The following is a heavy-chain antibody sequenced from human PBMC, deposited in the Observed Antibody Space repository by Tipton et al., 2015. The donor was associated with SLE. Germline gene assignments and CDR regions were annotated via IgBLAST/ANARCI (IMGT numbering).Heavy chain of an antibody. CDR1: GGSISSSNW. D-gene: IGHD3-9*01. J-gene: IGHJ4*02. CDR3: ARSAPLRYFDWFPRYFDY. Sequence: SLRLSCAVSGGSISSSNWWSWVRQPPGKGLEWIGEIYHSGSTNYNPSLKSRVTISVDKSKNQFSLKLSSVTAADTAVYYCARSAPLRYFDWFPRYFDYWGQGTLVTVSS. V-gene: IGHV4-4*02. CDR2: IYHSGST.